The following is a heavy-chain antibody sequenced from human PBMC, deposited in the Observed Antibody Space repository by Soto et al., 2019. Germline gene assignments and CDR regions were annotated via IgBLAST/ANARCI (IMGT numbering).Heavy chain of an antibody. D-gene: IGHD1-26*01. CDR2: IKSKTDGGTT. CDR1: GFTFSNAW. J-gene: IGHJ3*02. Sequence: PGGSLRLSCAASGFTFSNAWMSWVRQAPGKGLEWVGRIKSKTDGGTTDYAAPVKGRFTISRDDSKNTLYLQMNSLKTEDTAVYYCTHTSYYEAFDIWGQGTMVTVSS. CDR3: THTSYYEAFDI. V-gene: IGHV3-15*01.